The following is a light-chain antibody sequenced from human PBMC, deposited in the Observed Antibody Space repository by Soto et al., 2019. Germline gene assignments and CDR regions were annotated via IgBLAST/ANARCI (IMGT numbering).Light chain of an antibody. J-gene: IGKJ1*01. CDR3: LQDYNYPRT. V-gene: IGKV1-6*01. CDR2: AAS. Sequence: AIQMTQSPSSLSASVGDRVTITRRASQGIRNDLGWYQQKPGKAPKLLIYAASSLQSGVPSRFSGSGSGTDFTLTIRSLQPEDFATYYCLQDYNYPRTFGQGTKVEIK. CDR1: QGIRND.